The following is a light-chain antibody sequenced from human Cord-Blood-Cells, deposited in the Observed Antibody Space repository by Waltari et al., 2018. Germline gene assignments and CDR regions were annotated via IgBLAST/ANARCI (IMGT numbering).Light chain of an antibody. J-gene: IGLJ1*01. CDR3: SSYAGSNNYV. CDR2: EVS. Sequence: QSALTQPPSASGSPGQPVTISCTGTTSDVGGSNYVSWYQQHPGKDPKLIIYEVSKRPSGVPDRFSGSKSGNTASLTVSGLQAEDEADYYCSSYAGSNNYVFGTGTKVTVL. CDR1: TSDVGGSNY. V-gene: IGLV2-8*01.